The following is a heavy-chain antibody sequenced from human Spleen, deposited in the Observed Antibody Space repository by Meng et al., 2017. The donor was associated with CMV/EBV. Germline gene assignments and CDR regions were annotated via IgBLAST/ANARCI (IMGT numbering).Heavy chain of an antibody. CDR2: ISAYNGNT. V-gene: IGHV1-18*01. Sequence: TFTSYGSSWVGQAAGQGLEWMGWISAYNGNTKYAQKLQGRVTMTTDTSTSIAYMELRSLRSDDTAVYYCARYYHDVWGSYRLNWYFDLWGRGTLVTVSS. CDR3: ARYYHDVWGSYRLNWYFDL. J-gene: IGHJ2*01. D-gene: IGHD3-16*02. CDR1: TFTSYG.